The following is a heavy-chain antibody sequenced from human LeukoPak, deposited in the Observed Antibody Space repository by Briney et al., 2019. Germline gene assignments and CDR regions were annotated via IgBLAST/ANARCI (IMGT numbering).Heavy chain of an antibody. V-gene: IGHV4-4*02. CDR2: IYHSGST. D-gene: IGHD3-3*01. Sequence: SPSETLSLTCAVPGGSISSSNWWTWVRQPPGKGLEWIGEIYHSGSTNYNPSLRSRITISVDKSKNQFSLKLSSVTAADTAVYYCARERSGSEIFARSFDIWGQGTMVTVSS. CDR3: ARERSGSEIFARSFDI. CDR1: GGSISSSNW. J-gene: IGHJ3*02.